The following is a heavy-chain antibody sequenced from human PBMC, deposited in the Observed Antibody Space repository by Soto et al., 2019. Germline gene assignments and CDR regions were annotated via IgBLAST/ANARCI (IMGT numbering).Heavy chain of an antibody. CDR1: GFTFSSYS. V-gene: IGHV3-48*01. CDR2: ISSSSSTI. J-gene: IGHJ3*02. D-gene: IGHD4-17*01. CDR3: ARDDYGDYEKGDDAFDI. Sequence: LSLTCAASGFTFSSYSMNWVRQAPGKGLEWVSYISSSSSTIYYADSVKGRFTISRDNAKNSLYLQMNSLRAEDTAVYYCARDDYGDYEKGDDAFDIWGQGTMVTVSS.